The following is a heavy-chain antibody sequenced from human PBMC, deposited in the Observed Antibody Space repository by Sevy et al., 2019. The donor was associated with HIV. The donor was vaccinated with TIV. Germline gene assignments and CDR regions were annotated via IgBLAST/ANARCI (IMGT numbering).Heavy chain of an antibody. CDR2: ISYDGSKK. V-gene: IGHV3-30*03. CDR3: AHSSGLYGYYYGMNV. J-gene: IGHJ6*02. D-gene: IGHD4-17*01. CDR1: GFTPSTYG. Sequence: GGSLRLSCTASGFTPSTYGIHWVRQAPGKGLEWVAVISYDGSKKNHAESMKGRFTISRDNSKNTLYLEMSSLRPEDTAVYYCAHSSGLYGYYYGMNVWGQGTTVTVSS.